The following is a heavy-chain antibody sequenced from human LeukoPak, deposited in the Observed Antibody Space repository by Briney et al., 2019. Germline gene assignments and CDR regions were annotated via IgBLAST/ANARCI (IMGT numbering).Heavy chain of an antibody. V-gene: IGHV5-10-1*01. CDR3: ARRAVAATSAIKNFDY. CDR2: IDPSDSYI. D-gene: IGHD6-19*01. J-gene: IGHJ4*02. CDR1: GYSFTSYW. Sequence: GESLKISCKGSGYSFTSYWISWVRQMPGKGLEWMGRIDPSDSYINYSPSFQGHVTISADKSISTAYLQWSSLKASDTAMYYCARRAVAATSAIKNFDYWGQGTLATVSS.